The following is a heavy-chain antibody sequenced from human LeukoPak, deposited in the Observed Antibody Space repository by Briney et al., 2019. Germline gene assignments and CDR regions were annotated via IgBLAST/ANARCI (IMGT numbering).Heavy chain of an antibody. CDR3: TRGRRHWYFDL. CDR2: IRSKAYGGTT. J-gene: IGHJ2*01. Sequence: PGGSLRLSCTASGFTFGDYAMSWVRQAPGKGLEWVGSIRSKAYGGTTEYAASVKGRFTISRDDSKSIAYLQMNSLKTEDTAVYYCTRGRRHWYFDLWGRGTLVTVSS. V-gene: IGHV3-49*04. CDR1: GFTFGDYA.